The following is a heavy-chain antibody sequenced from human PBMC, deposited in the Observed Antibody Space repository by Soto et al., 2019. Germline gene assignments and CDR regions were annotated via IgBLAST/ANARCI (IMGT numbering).Heavy chain of an antibody. CDR3: ARLVVGAPRRPDFDF. CDR2: IYHSGTN. Sequence: QLQLQETGPGPVKPSETLSLSCAVSGASLSSSDHFWGWFRQSPGQGLEWLASIYHSGTNYYNRSRKSPLTIPVDMSASHFSLRLTSVNAADTAGYYGARLVVGAPRRPDFDFWGQGTLVTVSS. J-gene: IGHJ4*02. CDR1: GASLSSSDHF. D-gene: IGHD2-15*01. V-gene: IGHV4-39*02.